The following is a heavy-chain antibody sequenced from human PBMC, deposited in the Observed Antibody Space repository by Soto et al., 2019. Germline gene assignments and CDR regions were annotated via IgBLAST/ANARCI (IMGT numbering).Heavy chain of an antibody. CDR2: IFHNGPT. CDR3: ARGPQY. J-gene: IGHJ4*02. Sequence: SETLSLTCAVSGGSIISSHWWTWVRQSPGKGLEWIGEIFHNGPTNYNPSLKSRLTISVDTSKNHCSLNLNPVTARDAATYFCARGPQYWGPGKLVTVSS. CDR1: GGSIISSHW. V-gene: IGHV4-4*02.